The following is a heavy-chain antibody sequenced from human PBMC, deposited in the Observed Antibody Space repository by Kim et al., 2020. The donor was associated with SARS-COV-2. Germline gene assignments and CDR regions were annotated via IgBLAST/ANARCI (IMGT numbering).Heavy chain of an antibody. J-gene: IGHJ6*02. CDR3: ARDQTGTPTYYYYGMDV. CDR2: ISSSSSYI. CDR1: GFTFSSYS. Sequence: GGSLRLSCAASGFTFSSYSMNWVRQAPGKGLEWVSSISSSSSYIYYADSVKGRFTISRDNAKNSLYLQMNSLRAEDTAVYYCARDQTGTPTYYYYGMDVWGQGTTVTVSS. D-gene: IGHD1-1*01. V-gene: IGHV3-21*01.